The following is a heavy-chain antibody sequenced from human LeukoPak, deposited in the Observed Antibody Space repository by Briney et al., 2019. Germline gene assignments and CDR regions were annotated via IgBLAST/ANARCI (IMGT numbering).Heavy chain of an antibody. CDR3: AAEVDFWSGGNAFDI. Sequence: GTSVKVSCKASGFTFTSSAMQWVRQARGQRLEWIGWIVVGSGNTNYAQKFQERVTITRDMSTSTAYMELSSLRSEDTAVYYCAAEVDFWSGGNAFDIWGQGTMVTVSS. CDR1: GFTFTSSA. D-gene: IGHD3-3*01. V-gene: IGHV1-58*02. CDR2: IVVGSGNT. J-gene: IGHJ3*02.